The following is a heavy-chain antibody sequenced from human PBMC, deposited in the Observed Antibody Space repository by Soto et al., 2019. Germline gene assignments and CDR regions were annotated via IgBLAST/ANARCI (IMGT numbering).Heavy chain of an antibody. CDR3: ARPRDGHKGKNYYGMDV. V-gene: IGHV5-51*01. J-gene: IGHJ6*02. CDR2: IYPGDSDT. CDR1: GYRFTSYW. Sequence: GESLKISCQGSGYRFTSYWIGWVRQMPGKGLEWMGIIYPGDSDTRYSPSFQGQVTISADKSISTAYLQWSSLKASDTAMYYCARPRDGHKGKNYYGMDVWGQGTLVTVSS.